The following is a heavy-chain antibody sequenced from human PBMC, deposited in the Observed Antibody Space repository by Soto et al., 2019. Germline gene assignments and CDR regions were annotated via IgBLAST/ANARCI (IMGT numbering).Heavy chain of an antibody. J-gene: IGHJ4*02. V-gene: IGHV3-23*01. CDR3: TKGTVVGYYIDY. D-gene: IGHD2-15*01. CDR2: ISGSGGST. CDR1: GFTFSSYA. Sequence: PGGSLRLSCAASGFTFSSYAMSWVRQAPGKGLEWVSAISGSGGSTYYADSVKGRFTISRDNSKNTLYLQMNSLRAEDTAVYYCTKGTVVGYYIDYWGKGTLVTVSS.